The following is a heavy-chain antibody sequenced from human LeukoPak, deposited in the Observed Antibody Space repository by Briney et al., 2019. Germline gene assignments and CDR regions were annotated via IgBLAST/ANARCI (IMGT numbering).Heavy chain of an antibody. D-gene: IGHD3-10*01. CDR3: ATPYYGSGSYYNPFDY. V-gene: IGHV1-24*01. CDR1: GYTLTELS. J-gene: IGHJ4*02. Sequence: ASVKVSCKVSGYTLTELSMHWVRQAPGKGLEWMGGCDAEDGETIYAQKFQGRVTMTEDTSTDTAYMELSSLSSEDTAVYYCATPYYGSGSYYNPFDYWGQGTLVTVSS. CDR2: CDAEDGET.